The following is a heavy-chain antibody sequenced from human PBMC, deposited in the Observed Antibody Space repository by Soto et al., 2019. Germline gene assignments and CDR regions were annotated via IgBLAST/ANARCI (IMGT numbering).Heavy chain of an antibody. V-gene: IGHV4-59*08. CDR2: IYYTGST. J-gene: IGHJ4*02. CDR3: PRYSRLDC. CDR1: GGSISGYY. D-gene: IGHD2-15*01. Sequence: NPSETLSLTCTVSGGSISGYYWSWIRQPPGKRLEWIGYIYYTGSTNYNPSLRSRVTISIDTSKNQFSLQLSSVTAADTAVYFCPRYSRLDCCGQGTLVTVSS.